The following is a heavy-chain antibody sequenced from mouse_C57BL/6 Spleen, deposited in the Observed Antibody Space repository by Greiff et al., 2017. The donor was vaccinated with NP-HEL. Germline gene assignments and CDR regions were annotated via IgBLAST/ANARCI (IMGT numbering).Heavy chain of an antibody. J-gene: IGHJ2*01. Sequence: VQLQQSGAELLKPGASVKLSCKATGYTFTGYWIEWVKQRPGHGLEWIGEILPGSGSTNYSEKFKGKATFTADTSSNTAYMQLSSLTTEDSAIYYCAREGTSNWDYFDYWGQGTTLTVSS. CDR3: AREGTSNWDYFDY. V-gene: IGHV1-9*01. CDR1: GYTFTGYW. CDR2: ILPGSGST. D-gene: IGHD4-1*01.